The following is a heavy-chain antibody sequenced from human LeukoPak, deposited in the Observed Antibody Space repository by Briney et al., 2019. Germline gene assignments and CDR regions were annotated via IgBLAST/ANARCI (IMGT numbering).Heavy chain of an antibody. Sequence: SQTPSLTCTVSGGSISSGGYYWSWIRQHPGKGLEWIGYIYYSGSTYYNPSLKSRVTISVDTSKNQFSLKLSSVTAADTAVYYCARDVVSVTDPYYYYGMDVWGQGTTVTVSS. CDR1: GGSISSGGYY. J-gene: IGHJ6*02. V-gene: IGHV4-31*03. D-gene: IGHD4-17*01. CDR3: ARDVVSVTDPYYYYGMDV. CDR2: IYYSGST.